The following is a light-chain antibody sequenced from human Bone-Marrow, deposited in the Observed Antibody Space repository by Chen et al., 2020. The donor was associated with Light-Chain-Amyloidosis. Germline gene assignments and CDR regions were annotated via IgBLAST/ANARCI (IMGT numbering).Light chain of an antibody. Sequence: SYVLTQPSSVSVAPGQTATIACGGNNNGSTSVNWYQQTPGQAPLLVVYDDSDRPSGIPERLSCSNSGNTATLTISRVEAGDEADYYCQVWDRSRDRPVFGGGTKLTVL. CDR2: DDS. V-gene: IGLV3-21*02. J-gene: IGLJ3*02. CDR3: QVWDRSRDRPV. CDR1: NNGSTS.